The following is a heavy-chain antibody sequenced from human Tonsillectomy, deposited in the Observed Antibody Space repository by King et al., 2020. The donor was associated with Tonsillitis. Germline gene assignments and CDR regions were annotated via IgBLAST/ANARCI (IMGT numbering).Heavy chain of an antibody. CDR3: ARQSTSSADY. CDR2: ISTYNGNT. J-gene: IGHJ4*02. Sequence: VQLVESGAEVKKPGASVKVSCRASGYSFSTYGITWVRQAPGQGLEWMGWISTYNGNTNYAQKLQGRVTMTTDTSTSTAYMELRSLRSDDTAVYYCARQSTSSADYWGQGTLVTVSS. V-gene: IGHV1-18*01. D-gene: IGHD6-6*01. CDR1: GYSFSTYG.